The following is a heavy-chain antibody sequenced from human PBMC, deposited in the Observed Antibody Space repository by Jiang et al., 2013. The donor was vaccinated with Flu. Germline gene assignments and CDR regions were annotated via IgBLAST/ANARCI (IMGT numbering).Heavy chain of an antibody. D-gene: IGHD6-13*01. J-gene: IGHJ6*04. Sequence: YGISWVRQAPGQGLEWMGWISAYNGNTNYAQKLQGRVTMTTDTSTSTAYMELRSLRSDDTAVYYCARAAAAAGTTYYYYGMDVWGKGTTVTVSS. V-gene: IGHV1-18*01. CDR2: ISAYNGNT. CDR3: ARAAAAAGTTYYYYGMDV. CDR1: YG.